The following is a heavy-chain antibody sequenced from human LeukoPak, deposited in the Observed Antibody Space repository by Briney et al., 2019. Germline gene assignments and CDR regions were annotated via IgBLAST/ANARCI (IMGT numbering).Heavy chain of an antibody. CDR2: IYHSGST. V-gene: IGHV4-38-2*02. CDR1: GYSISSVYY. Sequence: SETLSLTCTVSGYSISSVYYWGWIRQPPGKGLEWIGSIYHSGSTYYNPSLKSRVTISVDTSKNQFSLKLSSVTAADTAVYYCARTYGKPYDALDIWGQGTMVTVSS. D-gene: IGHD4-17*01. J-gene: IGHJ3*02. CDR3: ARTYGKPYDALDI.